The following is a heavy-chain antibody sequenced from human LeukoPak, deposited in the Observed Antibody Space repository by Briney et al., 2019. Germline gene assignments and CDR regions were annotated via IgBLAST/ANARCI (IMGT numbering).Heavy chain of an antibody. CDR1: GGSMTNYY. Sequence: SETLSLTCTVSGGSMTNYYWTWIREPPGEGLEWLAHIYYYGSTNYNPSLESRLTLTVDTSKNQFSLKLSSVTAADTAVYYCAREGAGSYGFRYIDVWGKGTTVTVS. D-gene: IGHD5-18*01. J-gene: IGHJ6*03. CDR2: IYYYGST. CDR3: AREGAGSYGFRYIDV. V-gene: IGHV4-59*01.